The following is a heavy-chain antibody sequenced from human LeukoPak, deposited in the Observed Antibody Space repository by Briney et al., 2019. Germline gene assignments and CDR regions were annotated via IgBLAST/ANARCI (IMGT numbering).Heavy chain of an antibody. CDR1: GFTFSSYG. CDR3: AKDWDGSGTTNYYYYYMDV. V-gene: IGHV3-30*02. J-gene: IGHJ6*03. CDR2: IRYDGSNK. D-gene: IGHD3-10*01. Sequence: PGGSLRLSCAASGFTFSSYGMHWVRQAPGKGLEWVAFIRYDGSNKYYADSVKGRFTISRDNSKNTLYLQMNSLRAEDTAVYYCAKDWDGSGTTNYYYYYMDVWGKGTTVTVSS.